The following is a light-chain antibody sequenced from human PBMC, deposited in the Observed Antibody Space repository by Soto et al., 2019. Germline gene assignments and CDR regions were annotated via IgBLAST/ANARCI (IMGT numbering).Light chain of an antibody. CDR1: QSVSSN. V-gene: IGKV3-15*01. J-gene: IGKJ1*01. Sequence: EIVLTQPPGTLSLSPGERATLSCRASQSVSSNLAWYQQKPGQAPRLLIYGASTRATGIPDRFSGSGSGTEFTLTISSLQSEDFAVYYCQQYNNWWTFGQGTKVDIK. CDR2: GAS. CDR3: QQYNNWWT.